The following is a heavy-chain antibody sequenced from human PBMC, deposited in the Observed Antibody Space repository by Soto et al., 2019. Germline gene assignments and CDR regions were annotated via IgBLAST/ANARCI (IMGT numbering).Heavy chain of an antibody. CDR3: ARALELVRGIINYFDH. V-gene: IGHV3-30-3*01. Sequence: QVQVVESGGGVVQPGRSLRLSCAASGFTFSKYAMHWVRQAPGKGLEWVAVISYDGSNKYYAESVKGRFTISRDNSKNTIYMQLNSLRAEDTAVYYCARALELVRGIINYFDHWGQGTLLTVSS. CDR2: ISYDGSNK. J-gene: IGHJ4*02. CDR1: GFTFSKYA. D-gene: IGHD3-10*01.